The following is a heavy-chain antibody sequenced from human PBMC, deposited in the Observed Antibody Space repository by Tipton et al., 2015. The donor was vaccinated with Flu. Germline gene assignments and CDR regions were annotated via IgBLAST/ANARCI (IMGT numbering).Heavy chain of an antibody. CDR3: AGKLATGCYYYGMGV. J-gene: IGHJ6*02. Sequence: QLVQSGAEVKKPGASVKVSCKASGYTFTGYYMHWVRQAPGQGLEWMGRINPNSGGTNYAQKIQGRGTMTRDTSISTAYMELSRLRSGDTGVYYCAGKLATGCYYYGMGVWSQGTTVTVS. D-gene: IGHD3-9*01. V-gene: IGHV1-2*05. CDR2: INPNSGGT. CDR1: GYTFTGYY.